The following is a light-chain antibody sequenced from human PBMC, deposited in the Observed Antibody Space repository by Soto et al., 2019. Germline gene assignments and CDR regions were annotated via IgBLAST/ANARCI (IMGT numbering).Light chain of an antibody. Sequence: SYVLTQPPSVSVAPGNTARITCGGNNIRTKAVHWYQQEAGQAPVLVIYYDSVRPSGIPERFSGSNSGTTAILTISRVEAGDEADYYCQVWDSNTDHVVFGGGTKLTVL. CDR2: YDS. V-gene: IGLV3-21*04. CDR3: QVWDSNTDHVV. J-gene: IGLJ2*01. CDR1: NIRTKA.